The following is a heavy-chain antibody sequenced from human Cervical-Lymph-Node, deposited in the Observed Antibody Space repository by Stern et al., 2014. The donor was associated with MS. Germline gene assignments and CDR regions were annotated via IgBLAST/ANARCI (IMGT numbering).Heavy chain of an antibody. CDR3: AKDGGQWLPSGWFDP. CDR2: ISFDGSGK. CDR1: GFTFSDYG. D-gene: IGHD6-19*01. Sequence: VQLVESGGGVVQPGKSLRLSCAASGFTFSDYGMHWVRQAPGTGLQWVALISFDGSGKYLGDSVKGRFTVSRDNAKNTVYLQMNSLRFDDTAIYFCAKDGGQWLPSGWFDPWGQGSLVTVSS. V-gene: IGHV3-30*18. J-gene: IGHJ5*02.